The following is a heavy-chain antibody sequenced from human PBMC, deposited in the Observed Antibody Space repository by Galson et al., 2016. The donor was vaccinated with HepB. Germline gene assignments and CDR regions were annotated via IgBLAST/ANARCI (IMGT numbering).Heavy chain of an antibody. Sequence: SLRLSCAVSEFTFRSDWMTWVRQAPGRGLEWVSLMYSRGGAFYADSVTGRFTISRDNSKNTLYLQMNNLRAEDTAVYYCASSPTGGYWGQGTLVTVSS. V-gene: IGHV3-66*01. D-gene: IGHD3-16*01. CDR2: MYSRGGA. CDR3: ASSPTGGY. CDR1: EFTFRSDW. J-gene: IGHJ4*02.